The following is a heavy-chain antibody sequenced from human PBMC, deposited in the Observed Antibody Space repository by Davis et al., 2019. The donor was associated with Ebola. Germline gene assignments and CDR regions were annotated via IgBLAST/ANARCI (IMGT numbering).Heavy chain of an antibody. D-gene: IGHD3-16*02. CDR1: GGSFSGYY. V-gene: IGHV4-34*01. Sequence: MPSETLSLTCAVYGGSFSGYYWSWIRQPPGKGLEWIGEINHSGGTNYNPSLKSRVTISVDTSKNQFSLKLSSVTAADTAVYYCARGIRLGELSDEYWGQGTLVTVSS. J-gene: IGHJ4*02. CDR2: INHSGGT. CDR3: ARGIRLGELSDEY.